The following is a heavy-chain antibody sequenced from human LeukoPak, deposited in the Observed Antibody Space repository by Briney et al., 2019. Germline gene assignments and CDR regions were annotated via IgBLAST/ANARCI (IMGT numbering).Heavy chain of an antibody. CDR1: GFLFSSCG. D-gene: IGHD3-22*01. V-gene: IGHV3-33*08. J-gene: IGHJ4*02. Sequence: LRLLCGPSGFLFSSCGIHWVRQAPRRGLEWVAVIWYDGSNKYYAASVKGRFTISRDNSKNTLYLQMNSLRSEDTAVYYCARVPSYDRSGIDYWGQGTLVTVSS. CDR3: ARVPSYDRSGIDY. CDR2: IWYDGSNK.